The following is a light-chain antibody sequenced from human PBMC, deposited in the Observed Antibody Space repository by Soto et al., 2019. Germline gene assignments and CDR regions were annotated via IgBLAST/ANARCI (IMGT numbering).Light chain of an antibody. V-gene: IGKV4-1*01. CDR2: WAS. CDR1: QSVFYGSNNKNY. CDR3: QQYYSNPET. Sequence: DIVMTQSPDSLAVSLGERATINCKSSQSVFYGSNNKNYLAWYQQKPGQPPKLLIQWASTRESGVPDRFSGSGSGKDFTLTISSLQAADVAVYYCQQYYSNPETFGQGTKLEIK. J-gene: IGKJ2*01.